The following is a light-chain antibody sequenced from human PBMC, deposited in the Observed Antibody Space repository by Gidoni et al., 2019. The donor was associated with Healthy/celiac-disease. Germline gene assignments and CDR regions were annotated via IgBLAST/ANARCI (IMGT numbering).Light chain of an antibody. V-gene: IGKV1-9*01. CDR3: QQLIVPSRT. CDR2: AAS. Sequence: DSQLTQSPSFLSASVGDRVTITCRASQGISSYLAWYQQKPGKAPKLLLYAASTLQSGVPSRFSGSGSGTEFTLPISSLQPEDFATYYCQQLIVPSRTFGGGTKVEIK. J-gene: IGKJ4*02. CDR1: QGISSY.